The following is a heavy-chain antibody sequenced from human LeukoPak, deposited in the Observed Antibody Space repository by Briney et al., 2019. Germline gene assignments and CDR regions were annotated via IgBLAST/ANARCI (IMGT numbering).Heavy chain of an antibody. V-gene: IGHV4-4*09. J-gene: IGHJ3*02. Sequence: SETLSLTCTGSGASISSNYWTWIRQPPGKGLEWIGYIYTSVSTSYNPSLKSRLTMSLDTSKNQFALKLSSVTAADTAVYYCARHYYYDSVDIWAKGQWSPSLQ. CDR2: IYTSVST. D-gene: IGHD3-22*01. CDR3: ARHYYYDSVDI. CDR1: GASISSNY.